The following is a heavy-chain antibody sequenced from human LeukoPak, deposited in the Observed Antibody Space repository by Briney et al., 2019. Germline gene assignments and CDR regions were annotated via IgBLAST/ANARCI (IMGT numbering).Heavy chain of an antibody. V-gene: IGHV3-30*02. CDR3: AKSIGYYGRSGYSPEDY. J-gene: IGHJ4*02. Sequence: PGGSLRLSCAASGFTFSSYGMHWVRQAPGKGLEWVSFIRYDGSNKYYADSVKGRFTISRDNSKNTLYLQMNSLRAEDTAVYYCAKSIGYYGRSGYSPEDYWGQGTLVTVSS. CDR1: GFTFSSYG. D-gene: IGHD3-22*01. CDR2: IRYDGSNK.